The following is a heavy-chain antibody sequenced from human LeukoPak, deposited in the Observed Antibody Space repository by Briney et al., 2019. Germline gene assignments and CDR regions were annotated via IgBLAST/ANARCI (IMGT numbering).Heavy chain of an antibody. CDR3: ARSVGSLDS. Sequence: GGSLRLSCAASGFTFSSYSMNWVRQAPGKGLEWISYISPTSSPIYYADSVRGRFTISRDNAKNSLWLQMSSLRDEDTAVYYCARSVGSLDSWGQGTLVTVSS. V-gene: IGHV3-48*02. CDR1: GFTFSSYS. CDR2: ISPTSSPI. J-gene: IGHJ4*02. D-gene: IGHD3-10*01.